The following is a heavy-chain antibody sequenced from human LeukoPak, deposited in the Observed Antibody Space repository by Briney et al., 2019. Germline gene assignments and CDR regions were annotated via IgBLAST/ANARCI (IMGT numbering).Heavy chain of an antibody. V-gene: IGHV1-18*01. CDR3: AREGAAAGTQGWFDP. J-gene: IGHJ5*02. CDR2: ISAYNGNT. D-gene: IGHD6-13*01. Sequence: ASVKVSCKASGYTFTSYGISWVRQAPGQGLEWMGWISAYNGNTNYAQKLQGRVTMTTDTSTSTAYMELRSLRSDDTAVYYCAREGAAAGTQGWFDPWGQGTLVTVSS. CDR1: GYTFTSYG.